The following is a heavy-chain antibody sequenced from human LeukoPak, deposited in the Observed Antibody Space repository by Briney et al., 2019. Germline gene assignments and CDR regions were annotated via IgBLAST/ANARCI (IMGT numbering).Heavy chain of an antibody. D-gene: IGHD3-10*01. V-gene: IGHV3-33*01. J-gene: IGHJ4*02. CDR3: ARDISMVQDY. CDR2: IWYDGTNK. CDR1: GFTFSTYG. Sequence: GGSLRLSCAASGFTFSTYGIHWVRQAPGKGLEWVALIWYDGTNKYYADPVKGRFTISRDNSKDTSYLQMNSLRTEDTAVYYCARDISMVQDYWGQGTLVTVSS.